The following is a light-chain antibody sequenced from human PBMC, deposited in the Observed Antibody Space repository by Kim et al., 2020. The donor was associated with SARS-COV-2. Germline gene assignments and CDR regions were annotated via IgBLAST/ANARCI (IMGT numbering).Light chain of an antibody. Sequence: SYPGERATLSCRASQSVTNRLGWYQQKPGQAPRLLIYDTFNRAPGIPARFSGGGSGTDFSLTISSLEPEDFAVYYCQQRSSWPLTFGGGTKVDIK. V-gene: IGKV3-11*01. J-gene: IGKJ4*01. CDR2: DTF. CDR1: QSVTNR. CDR3: QQRSSWPLT.